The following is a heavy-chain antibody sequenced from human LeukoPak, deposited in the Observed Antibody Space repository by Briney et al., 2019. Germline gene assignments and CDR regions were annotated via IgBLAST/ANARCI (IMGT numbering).Heavy chain of an antibody. V-gene: IGHV4-59*08. Sequence: PSETLSLTCTVSGGSISSYYWSWIRQPPGKGLEWIGYIYYSGSTYYNPSLKSRVTISVDTSRNRFSLKLSTVTAADTAVYYCARRPTGDPKFDYWGQGTLVTVSS. D-gene: IGHD7-27*01. CDR1: GGSISSYY. CDR2: IYYSGST. CDR3: ARRPTGDPKFDY. J-gene: IGHJ4*02.